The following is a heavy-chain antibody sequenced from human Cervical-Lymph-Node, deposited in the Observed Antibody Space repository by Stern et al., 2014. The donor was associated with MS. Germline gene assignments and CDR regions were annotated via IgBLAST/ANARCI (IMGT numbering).Heavy chain of an antibody. J-gene: IGHJ3*01. CDR1: GGTFSRYS. V-gene: IGHV1-69*01. CDR3: ARGGERQPEDALDF. D-gene: IGHD6-13*01. Sequence: QVQLVQSGAEVKKPGSSVKVSCKASGGTFSRYSINWVRQAPGQGLEWMGGVIPVFGASNYAQKFQGRVTITADESTSQVFMEMGSLRYENTAVYYCARGGERQPEDALDFWGQGKVVTVSS. CDR2: VIPVFGAS.